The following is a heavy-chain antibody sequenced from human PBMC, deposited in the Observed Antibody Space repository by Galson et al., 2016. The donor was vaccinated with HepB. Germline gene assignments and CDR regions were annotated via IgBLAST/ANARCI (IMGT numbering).Heavy chain of an antibody. CDR2: FDPELAKT. CDR3: ATGRHNWSDGLFDY. V-gene: IGHV1-24*01. J-gene: IGHJ4*02. D-gene: IGHD1-20*01. CDR1: GPTLSELS. Sequence: SVKVSCKVSGPTLSELSMHWVRQAPGKGLEWMGGFDPELAKTVYAQKFQGRVTMTDDTSTDTAYMELSSLTSEDTAVYYCATGRHNWSDGLFDYWGQGTLVTVSS.